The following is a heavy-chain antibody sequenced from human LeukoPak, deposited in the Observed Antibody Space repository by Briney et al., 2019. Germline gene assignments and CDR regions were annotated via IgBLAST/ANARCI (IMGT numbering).Heavy chain of an antibody. D-gene: IGHD5-24*01. V-gene: IGHV3-11*05. J-gene: IGHJ4*02. Sequence: GGSLRLSCAASGFTFSDYYVSWIRQAPGKGLEWVSYISSSSTYTNNPDSVKGRFTISRDNAKNSLYLQMNSLRAEDTAIYYCARGKRGDLRDGSWYFDYWGQGTLVTVSS. CDR2: ISSSSTYT. CDR3: ARGKRGDLRDGSWYFDY. CDR1: GFTFSDYY.